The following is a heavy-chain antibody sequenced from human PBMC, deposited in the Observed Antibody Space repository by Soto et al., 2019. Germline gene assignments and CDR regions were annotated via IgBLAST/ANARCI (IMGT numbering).Heavy chain of an antibody. D-gene: IGHD5-18*01. CDR3: ARPGDSYDKNWFDP. J-gene: IGHJ5*02. CDR2: INPNSGGT. V-gene: IGHV1-2*04. CDR1: GYTFTGYY. Sequence: ASVKVSCKASGYTFTGYYMHWVRQAPGQGLEWMGWINPNSGGTNYAQKFQGWVTMTRDTSISTAYMELSRLRSDDTAVYYCARPGDSYDKNWFDPWGQGTLVTVSS.